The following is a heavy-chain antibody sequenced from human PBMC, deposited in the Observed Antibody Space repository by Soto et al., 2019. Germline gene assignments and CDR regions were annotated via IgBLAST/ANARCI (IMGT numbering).Heavy chain of an antibody. CDR1: GGTFTGYY. CDR2: INPNSGCT. V-gene: IGHV1-2*02. J-gene: IGHJ3*02. Sequence: ASVKVSCKASGGTFTGYYMHWVRQAPGQGLEWMGWINPNSGCTNYAQKFQGRVTMTRDTSISTAYMELSRLRSDDTAVYYCARDFYSGSYYAFDIWGQGTMVTVSS. CDR3: ARDFYSGSYYAFDI. D-gene: IGHD1-26*01.